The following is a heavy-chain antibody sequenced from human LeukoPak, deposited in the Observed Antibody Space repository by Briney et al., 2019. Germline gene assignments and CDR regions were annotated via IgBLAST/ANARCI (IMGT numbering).Heavy chain of an antibody. CDR1: GSTFSNYA. CDR2: ISYEGSSK. D-gene: IGHD3-10*01. V-gene: IGHV3-30*04. Sequence: PGRSLRLSCVASGSTFSNYAMHWVRQAPGKGLEWVAVISYEGSSKYYADSVKGRFTISRDNSKNTLHLQMDSLRDEDTAVYYCASPKRGDAILPDHWGQGTLVTVSS. J-gene: IGHJ5*02. CDR3: ASPKRGDAILPDH.